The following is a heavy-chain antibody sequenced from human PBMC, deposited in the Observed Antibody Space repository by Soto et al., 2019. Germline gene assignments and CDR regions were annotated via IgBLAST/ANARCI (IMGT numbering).Heavy chain of an antibody. V-gene: IGHV4-30-2*01. CDR3: ARSNYDFWRGPQGWFDP. J-gene: IGHJ5*02. CDR2: IYHSGST. CDR1: GGSISSGGYS. D-gene: IGHD3-3*01. Sequence: PSETLSLTCAVSGGSISSGGYSWSWIRQPPGKGLEWIGYIYHSGSTYYNPSLKSRVTPSVDRSKTQFSPKLSSGTAADTAVFYCARSNYDFWRGPQGWFDPWGQGTLVTVS.